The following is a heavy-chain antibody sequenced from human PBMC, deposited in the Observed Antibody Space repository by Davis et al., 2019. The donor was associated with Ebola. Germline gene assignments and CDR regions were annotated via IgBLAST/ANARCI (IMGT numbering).Heavy chain of an antibody. CDR1: GGSFSGYY. CDR3: ARGCITMVRGVIITGYYFDY. Sequence: MPSETLSLTCAVYGGSFSGYYWSWIRQPPGKGLEWIGEINHSGSTNYNPSLKSRVTISVDTSKNQFSLKLSSVTAADTAVYYCARGCITMVRGVIITGYYFDYWGQGTLVTVSS. V-gene: IGHV4-34*01. CDR2: INHSGST. D-gene: IGHD3-10*01. J-gene: IGHJ4*02.